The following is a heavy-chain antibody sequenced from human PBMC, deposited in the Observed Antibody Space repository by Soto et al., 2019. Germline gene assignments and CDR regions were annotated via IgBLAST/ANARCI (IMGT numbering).Heavy chain of an antibody. V-gene: IGHV3-30*18. J-gene: IGHJ4*02. CDR1: GFTFSSYG. D-gene: IGHD2-15*01. CDR3: AKDLVGVVVVAATQGFDY. Sequence: GGSLRLSCAASGFTFSSYGMHWVRQAPGKGLEWVAVISYDGSNKYYADSVKGRFTISRDNSKNTLYLQMNSLRAEDTAVYYCAKDLVGVVVVAATQGFDYWGQGTLVTVSS. CDR2: ISYDGSNK.